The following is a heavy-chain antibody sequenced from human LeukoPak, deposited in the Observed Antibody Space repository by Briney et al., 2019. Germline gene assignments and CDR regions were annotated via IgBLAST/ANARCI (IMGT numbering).Heavy chain of an antibody. J-gene: IGHJ5*01. Sequence: GGSLRLSCAASGFXFSVYAISWLREPPGKGLEWVSTINANSGTRSYAASVRGRFTISRDNSKNTLYLQLNTLRADDTATYYCAKPISGGLAVTADWFHPWGQGTLVVVSS. V-gene: IGHV3-23*01. CDR1: GFXFSVYA. D-gene: IGHD6-19*01. CDR3: AKPISGGLAVTADWFHP. CDR2: INANSGTR.